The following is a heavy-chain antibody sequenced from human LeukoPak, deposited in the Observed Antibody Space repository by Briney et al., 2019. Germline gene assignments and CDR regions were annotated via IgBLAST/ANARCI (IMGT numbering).Heavy chain of an antibody. J-gene: IGHJ3*02. V-gene: IGHV3-30*04. D-gene: IGHD3-10*01. CDR3: ARPGGYAFDI. CDR2: ITYDGSNT. CDR1: GFIFSTYA. Sequence: QTGGSLRLSCTASGFIFSTYAFHWVRQAPGKGPEWMAFITYDGSNTYFADSVKGRFTLSRDNSKNALYLQMNSLRPADTAVYYCARPGGYAFDIWGQGTMVTVSP.